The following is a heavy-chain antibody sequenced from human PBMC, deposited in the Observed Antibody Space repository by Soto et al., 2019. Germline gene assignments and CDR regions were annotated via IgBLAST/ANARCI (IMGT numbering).Heavy chain of an antibody. J-gene: IGHJ4*01. CDR1: GYSISSGSY. CDR2: IYHGGTT. V-gene: IGHV4-38-2*02. Sequence: PSETLSLTCTVSGYSISSGSYWGWIRQPTGKGPEWIASIYHGGTTFYNPSLKSRVTVSVDKSNNQFSLKLRSVTAADTAVYYCAKAHVMVVADSTFDYWGHGTLVTVSS. D-gene: IGHD3-22*01. CDR3: AKAHVMVVADSTFDY.